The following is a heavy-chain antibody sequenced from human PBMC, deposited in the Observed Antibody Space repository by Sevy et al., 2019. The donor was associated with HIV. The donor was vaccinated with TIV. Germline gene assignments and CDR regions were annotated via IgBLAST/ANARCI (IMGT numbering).Heavy chain of an antibody. Sequence: GESLKISCKGSGYNFPNYGIAWVRQMPGKDLEWMGIIYPGDSDVRYSPSFQGQVTFSADKSISTAYLQWSSLKASDSAIYYCARGVLASYFDYWGQRTMVTVSS. CDR2: IYPGDSDV. V-gene: IGHV5-51*01. CDR1: GYNFPNYG. D-gene: IGHD3-3*02. J-gene: IGHJ4*02. CDR3: ARGVLASYFDY.